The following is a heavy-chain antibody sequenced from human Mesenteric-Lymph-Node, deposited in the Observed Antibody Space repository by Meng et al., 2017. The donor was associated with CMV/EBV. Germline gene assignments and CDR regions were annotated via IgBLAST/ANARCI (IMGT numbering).Heavy chain of an antibody. CDR1: GFTFSSYS. J-gene: IGHJ6*02. V-gene: IGHV3-21*01. CDR3: ARSLRGMDV. Sequence: GVLKISCAASGFTFSSYSMNWVRQAPGKGLEWVSSISSSSSYIYYADSVKGRFTISRDNAKNSLYQQMNSLRAEDTAVYYCARSLRGMDVWGQGTTVTVSS. CDR2: ISSSSSYI.